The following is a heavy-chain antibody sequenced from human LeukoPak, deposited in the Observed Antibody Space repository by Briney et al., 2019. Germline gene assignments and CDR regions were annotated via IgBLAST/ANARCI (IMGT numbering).Heavy chain of an antibody. D-gene: IGHD1-26*01. CDR1: GFSVSSNY. V-gene: IGHV3-53*01. Sequence: PGGSLRLSCVASGFSVSSNYMAWVRQAPGKGLEWVSVLSIGGNTYYGDFVKGRFTISRDNSRNTLYLQMNSLRVDDTAVYYCARELAVGAITEYFQDWGQGTLVTVSS. J-gene: IGHJ1*01. CDR3: ARELAVGAITEYFQD. CDR2: LSIGGNT.